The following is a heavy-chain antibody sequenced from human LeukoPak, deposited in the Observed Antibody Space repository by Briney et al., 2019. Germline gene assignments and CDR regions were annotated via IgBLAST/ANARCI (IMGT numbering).Heavy chain of an antibody. D-gene: IGHD3/OR15-3a*01. CDR3: ARQTGSGLFILP. V-gene: IGHV4-38-2*02. Sequence: ASETLSLTCTVSGYSISSGYYWGWIRQPPGKGLEWIGSIYYSGNTYYNASLKSQVSISIDTSKNQFSLRLTSVTAADTAVYYCARQTGSGLFILPGGQGTLVTVSS. J-gene: IGHJ4*02. CDR1: GYSISSGYY. CDR2: IYYSGNT.